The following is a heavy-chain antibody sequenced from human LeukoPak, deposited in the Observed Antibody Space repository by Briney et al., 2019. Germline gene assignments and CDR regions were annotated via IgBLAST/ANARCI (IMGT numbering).Heavy chain of an antibody. J-gene: IGHJ4*02. V-gene: IGHV1-2*02. D-gene: IGHD5-24*01. CDR3: ARGRNIEMTTMSGGSDY. Sequence: ASVTVSFKASGYTFTDYYMHWVRQAPGQGLEWMGWLNPNSGDTNYAQKFQGRVSMTRDTSISTAYMDLSDLRSDDTAVYYCARGRNIEMTTMSGGSDYWGQGTLVTASS. CDR1: GYTFTDYY. CDR2: LNPNSGDT.